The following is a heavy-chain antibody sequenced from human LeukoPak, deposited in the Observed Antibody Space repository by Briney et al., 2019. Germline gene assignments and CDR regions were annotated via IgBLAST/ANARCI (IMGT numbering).Heavy chain of an antibody. V-gene: IGHV4-59*12. Sequence: PSETLSLTCTVSGGSISSYYWSWIRQPPGKGLEWIGYIYYRGSTNYNPSLKSRVTISVDTSKNQFSLKLSSVTAADTAVYYCASKPPLFWSGYYRDYWGQGTLVTVSS. CDR2: IYYRGST. D-gene: IGHD3-3*01. J-gene: IGHJ4*02. CDR1: GGSISSYY. CDR3: ASKPPLFWSGYYRDY.